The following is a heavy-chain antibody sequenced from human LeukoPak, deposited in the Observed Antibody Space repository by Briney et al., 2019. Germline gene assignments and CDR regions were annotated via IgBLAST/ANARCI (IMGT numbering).Heavy chain of an antibody. CDR1: GGTFSSYA. Sequence: SVKVSCKASGGTFSSYAISWVRQAPGQGLEWMGGITPIFGAANYAQKFQGRVTITADESTNTAYMELSSLRSEDTAVYYCARDSSEFRSLIPHWGQGTLVTISS. V-gene: IGHV1-69*13. CDR2: ITPIFGAA. D-gene: IGHD2-21*01. J-gene: IGHJ1*01. CDR3: ARDSSEFRSLIPH.